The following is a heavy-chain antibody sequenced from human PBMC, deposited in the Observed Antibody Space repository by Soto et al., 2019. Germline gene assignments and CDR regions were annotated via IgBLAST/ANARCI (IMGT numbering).Heavy chain of an antibody. J-gene: IGHJ6*03. D-gene: IGHD2-21*02. V-gene: IGHV3-33*01. CDR3: ARDRTANHYMDV. Sequence: PGGSLRLSCAVSGFTFSSYGMHWVRQAPGKGLEWVALIWSGGTNKYYADSVKGRFTISRDNSKNTLYLEMNSLRAEDTAVYYCARDRTANHYMDVWGKGTTVTVSS. CDR2: IWSGGTNK. CDR1: GFTFSSYG.